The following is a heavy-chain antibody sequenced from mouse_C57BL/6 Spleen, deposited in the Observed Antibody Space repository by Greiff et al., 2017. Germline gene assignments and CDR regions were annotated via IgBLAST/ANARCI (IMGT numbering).Heavy chain of an antibody. V-gene: IGHV5-16*01. CDR1: GFTFSDYY. D-gene: IGHD1-1*01. CDR2: INYDGSST. CDR3: ARAYGYYAMDY. Sequence: EVKLVESEGGLVQPGSSMKLSCTASGFTFSDYYMAWVRQVPEKGLEWVANINYDGSSTYYLDSLKSRFIISRDNAKNILYLQMSSLKSEDTATHYCARAYGYYAMDYWGQGTSVTVSS. J-gene: IGHJ4*01.